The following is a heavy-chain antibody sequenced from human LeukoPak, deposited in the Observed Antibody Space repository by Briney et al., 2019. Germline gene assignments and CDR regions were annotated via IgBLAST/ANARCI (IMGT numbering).Heavy chain of an antibody. Sequence: SSETLSLTCAVYGGSFSGYYWSWIRQPPGKGLEWIGEINHSGSTNYNSSLKSRVTISVDTSKNQFSLKLSSVTAADTAVYYCARGSLLGYCSGGSCYSSLSRNYYFDYWGQGTLVTVSS. V-gene: IGHV4-34*01. CDR3: ARGSLLGYCSGGSCYSSLSRNYYFDY. J-gene: IGHJ4*02. D-gene: IGHD2-15*01. CDR2: INHSGST. CDR1: GGSFSGYY.